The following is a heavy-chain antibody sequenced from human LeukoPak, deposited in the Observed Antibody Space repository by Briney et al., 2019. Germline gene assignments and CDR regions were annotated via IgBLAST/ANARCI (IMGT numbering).Heavy chain of an antibody. V-gene: IGHV4-30-4*08. J-gene: IGHJ4*02. CDR2: SYYSGST. CDR1: GGSISSGDYY. Sequence: PSQTLSLTCTVSGGSISSGDYYWSWIRQPPGKGLEWIGYSYYSGSTYYNPSLKSRVTISVDTSKNQFSLKLSSVTAADTAVYYCARGHYDFWSGYYTQLAGYYFDYWGQGTLVTVSS. D-gene: IGHD3-3*01. CDR3: ARGHYDFWSGYYTQLAGYYFDY.